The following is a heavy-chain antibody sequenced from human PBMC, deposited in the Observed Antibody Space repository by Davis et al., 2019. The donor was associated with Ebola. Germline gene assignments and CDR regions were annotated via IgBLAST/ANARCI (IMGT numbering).Heavy chain of an antibody. J-gene: IGHJ4*02. CDR3: ARAIYYYGDTGYSDY. Sequence: ASVKVSCKASGYTFTNYYMHWVRQAPGQGLEWMGMINPSDGGTSYAQRFQGRVTMTRDTSTSTLYMELSSLRSEDTAVYYCARAIYYYGDTGYSDYWGQGTLVTVSS. D-gene: IGHD3-22*01. V-gene: IGHV1-46*01. CDR1: GYTFTNYY. CDR2: INPSDGGT.